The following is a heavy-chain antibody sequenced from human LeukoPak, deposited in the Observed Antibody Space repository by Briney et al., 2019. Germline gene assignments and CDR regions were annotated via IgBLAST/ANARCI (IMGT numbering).Heavy chain of an antibody. D-gene: IGHD3-22*01. CDR2: ISAYNGNT. Sequence: ASVKVSCKASGYTFTSYGISWVRQAPGQGLEWMGWISAYNGNTNYAQKFQGRVTMTTDTSTSTAYMELRSLRSDDTAVYYCARGSRGYYDSSGYYRAPFDYWGQGTLVTVSS. V-gene: IGHV1-18*01. J-gene: IGHJ4*02. CDR1: GYTFTSYG. CDR3: ARGSRGYYDSSGYYRAPFDY.